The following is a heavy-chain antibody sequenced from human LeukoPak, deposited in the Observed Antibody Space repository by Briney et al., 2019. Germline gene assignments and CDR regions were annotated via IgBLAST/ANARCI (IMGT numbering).Heavy chain of an antibody. Sequence: SVKVSCKASGGTFSSYAISWVRQAPGQGLEWMGGIIPIFGTANYAQKFPGRVTITADESTSTAYMELSSLRSEDTAVYYCATYRDGYSMFDYWGQGTLVTVSS. D-gene: IGHD5-24*01. CDR2: IIPIFGTA. CDR3: ATYRDGYSMFDY. J-gene: IGHJ4*02. CDR1: GGTFSSYA. V-gene: IGHV1-69*13.